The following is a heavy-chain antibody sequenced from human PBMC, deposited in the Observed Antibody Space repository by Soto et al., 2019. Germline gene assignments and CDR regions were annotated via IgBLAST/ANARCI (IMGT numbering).Heavy chain of an antibody. D-gene: IGHD6-19*01. CDR2: INAGNGNT. J-gene: IGHJ6*02. Sequence: ASVKVSCKASGYTFTSYAMQWVRQAPGQRLEWMGWINAGNGNTKYSQKFQGRVTITRDTSASTAYMELSSLRSEDTAVYYCARGPSGLVYYYYGMDVWGQGTTVTVSS. CDR1: GYTFTSYA. V-gene: IGHV1-3*01. CDR3: ARGPSGLVYYYYGMDV.